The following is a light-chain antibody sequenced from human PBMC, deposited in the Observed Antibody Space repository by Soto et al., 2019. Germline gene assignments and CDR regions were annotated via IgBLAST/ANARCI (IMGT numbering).Light chain of an antibody. CDR3: SSYTSSSTDV. CDR2: DVN. CDR1: SSDVSGYDF. J-gene: IGLJ1*01. Sequence: QSVLTQPASVSGSPGQSITISCTGTSSDVSGYDFVSWYQQHLGKAPKLLIYDVNNRPSGVSDRFSGSKSGNTASLTISWLQAEDEADYYCSSYTSSSTDVFGTGTKVTV. V-gene: IGLV2-14*03.